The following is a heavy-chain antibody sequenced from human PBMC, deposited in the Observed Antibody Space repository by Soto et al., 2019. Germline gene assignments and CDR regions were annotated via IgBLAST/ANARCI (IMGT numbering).Heavy chain of an antibody. D-gene: IGHD1-1*01. V-gene: IGHV4-59*12. J-gene: IGHJ4*02. Sequence: PSETLSLTCTVSGGSISSYYWSWIRQPPGKGLEWIGYIYHSGTTNYNPSLKSRVTISVDTSKNQFSLKLSSVTAADTALYYCARTSTSRTRFDYWGQGSLVTVSS. CDR3: ARTSTSRTRFDY. CDR1: GGSISSYY. CDR2: IYHSGTT.